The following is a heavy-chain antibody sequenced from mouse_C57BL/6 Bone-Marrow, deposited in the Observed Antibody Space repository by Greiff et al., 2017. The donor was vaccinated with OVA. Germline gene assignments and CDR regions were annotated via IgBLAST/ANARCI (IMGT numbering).Heavy chain of an antibody. V-gene: IGHV5-4*01. CDR1: GFTFSSYA. CDR2: ISDGGSYT. Sequence: EVQLVESGGGLVKPGGSLKLSCAASGFTFSSYAMSWVRQTPEKRLEWVATISDGGSYTYYPDNAKGRFTISRDNAKNNLYLQMSHLKSEDTAMYYCASIYWYFDVWGTGTTVTVSS. J-gene: IGHJ1*03. CDR3: ASIYWYFDV.